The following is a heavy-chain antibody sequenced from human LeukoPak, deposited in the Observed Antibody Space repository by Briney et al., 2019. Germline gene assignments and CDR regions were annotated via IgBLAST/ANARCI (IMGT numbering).Heavy chain of an antibody. V-gene: IGHV4-59*12. Sequence: SETLSLTCTVSGGSISSYYWSWIRQPPGKGLEWIGYIYYSGGTNYNPSLKSRVTISVDTSKNQFSLKLSSVTAADTAVYYCATTHTYNWYDRWFAPWGQGTLVTVSS. D-gene: IGHD1-20*01. CDR2: IYYSGGT. J-gene: IGHJ5*02. CDR1: GGSISSYY. CDR3: ATTHTYNWYDRWFAP.